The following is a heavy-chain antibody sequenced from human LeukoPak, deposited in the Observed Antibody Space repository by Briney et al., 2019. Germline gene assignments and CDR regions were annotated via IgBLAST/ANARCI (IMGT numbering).Heavy chain of an antibody. V-gene: IGHV3-33*06. CDR2: IWYDGSDK. CDR1: GFTFSSYG. D-gene: IGHD3-22*01. CDR3: AKDPRRCSCGYWCDYYYYMDV. Sequence: WGSLRLSCAASGFTFSSYGMYWVRQAPGKGLEWVAVIWYDGSDKNYADSVKGRFTISRDNSKNTLYLQMNSLRVEDTAVYYCAKDPRRCSCGYWCDYYYYMDVWGKGTTVTVSS. J-gene: IGHJ6*03.